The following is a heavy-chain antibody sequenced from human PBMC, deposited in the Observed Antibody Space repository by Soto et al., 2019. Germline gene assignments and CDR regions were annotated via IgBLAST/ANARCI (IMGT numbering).Heavy chain of an antibody. CDR2: LNSDGSTT. CDR1: GFTFGSYW. V-gene: IGHV3-74*01. D-gene: IGHD1-26*01. J-gene: IGHJ4*02. Sequence: EVQLVETGGGLVQPGGSLRLSCAASGFTFGSYWMHWVRQAPGKGLAWASRLNSDGSTTNYADSVKGRFTISRDNAKNTVYLQRNSLRVEDTAVYYCARGRSGTYALDYWGQGILVTVSS. CDR3: ARGRSGTYALDY.